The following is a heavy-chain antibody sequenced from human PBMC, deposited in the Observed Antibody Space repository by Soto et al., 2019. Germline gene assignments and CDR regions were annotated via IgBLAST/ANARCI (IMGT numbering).Heavy chain of an antibody. CDR2: IIPIFGTA. Sequence: EASVKVSCKASGGTFSSYAISWVRQAPGQGLEWMGGIIPIFGTANYAQKFQGRVTITADKSTSTAYMELSSLRSEDTAVYYCAGLEWFGEFYFDYWGQGTRVTVSS. D-gene: IGHD3-10*01. CDR1: GGTFSSYA. V-gene: IGHV1-69*06. J-gene: IGHJ4*02. CDR3: AGLEWFGEFYFDY.